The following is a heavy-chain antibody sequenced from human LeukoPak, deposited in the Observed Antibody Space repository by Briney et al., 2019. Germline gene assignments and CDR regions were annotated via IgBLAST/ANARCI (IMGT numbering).Heavy chain of an antibody. CDR3: ARVESCSSTSCYPNFQH. D-gene: IGHD2-2*01. J-gene: IGHJ1*01. CDR2: INPNNGGT. CDR1: GYTFTGYY. V-gene: IGHV1-2*02. Sequence: ASVKVSCKASGYTFTGYYMHWVRQAPGQGLEWMGWINPNNGGTNYAQNFQGRVTMTRDTSISTAYVDVSRLRSDDTAVYYCARVESCSSTSCYPNFQHWGQGTLVTVSS.